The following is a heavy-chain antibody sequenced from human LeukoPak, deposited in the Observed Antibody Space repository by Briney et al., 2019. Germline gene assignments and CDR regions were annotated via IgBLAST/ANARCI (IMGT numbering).Heavy chain of an antibody. CDR3: ARVVGAATGWFDP. J-gene: IGHJ5*02. CDR1: GFIFSSYW. D-gene: IGHD2-15*01. Sequence: GGSLRLSCAASGFIFSSYWMSWVRQAPGKGLEWVSVIYNGGSTYYADSVKGRFTISRDNSKNTLYLQMNSLRAEDTAVYYCARVVGAATGWFDPWGQGTLVTVSS. CDR2: IYNGGST. V-gene: IGHV3-66*01.